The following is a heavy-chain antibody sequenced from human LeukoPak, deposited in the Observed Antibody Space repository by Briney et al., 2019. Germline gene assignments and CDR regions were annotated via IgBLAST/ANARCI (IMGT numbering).Heavy chain of an antibody. CDR1: RFTLSNYW. D-gene: IGHD1-26*01. V-gene: IGHV3-7*05. CDR2: IKQDGSDK. Sequence: GGSLRLSCAASRFTLSNYWMSCVRHAPGKGLEWVANIKQDGSDKYYVDSVKGRFSISRDNTENSLYLQMNSLKAEDTAVYYCYSGSTFQHWGQGTLVTVSS. J-gene: IGHJ1*01. CDR3: YSGSTFQH.